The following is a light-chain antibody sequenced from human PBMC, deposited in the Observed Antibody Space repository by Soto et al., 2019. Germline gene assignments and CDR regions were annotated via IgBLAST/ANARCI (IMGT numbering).Light chain of an antibody. CDR2: GAS. Sequence: ESVLTQAAGAPSLYPGERATLSCRASQSVSSSYLAWYQQKPGQAPRLLIYGASSRATGIPDRFSGSGSGTDFTLTISRLEPEDFAVYYCQQYGSSPRTIGQGTKVDIK. V-gene: IGKV3-20*01. J-gene: IGKJ1*01. CDR3: QQYGSSPRT. CDR1: QSVSSSY.